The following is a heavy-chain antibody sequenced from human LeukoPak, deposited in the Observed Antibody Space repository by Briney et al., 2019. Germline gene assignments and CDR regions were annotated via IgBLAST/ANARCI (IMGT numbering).Heavy chain of an antibody. J-gene: IGHJ6*03. D-gene: IGHD3-10*01. CDR3: ASRGVASHYYYYYYMDV. V-gene: IGHV3-48*04. Sequence: QAGGSLRLSCAASGFTFSSYSMNWVRQAPGKGLEWVSYISSSSSTIYYADSVKGRFTISRDNAKNSLYLQMNSLRAEDTAVYYCASRGVASHYYYYYYMDVWGKGTTVTISS. CDR1: GFTFSSYS. CDR2: ISSSSSTI.